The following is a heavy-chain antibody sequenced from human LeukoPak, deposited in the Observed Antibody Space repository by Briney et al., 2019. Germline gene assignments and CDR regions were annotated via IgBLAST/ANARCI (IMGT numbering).Heavy chain of an antibody. CDR1: GYTFTGYY. V-gene: IGHV1-2*02. D-gene: IGHD5-12*01. CDR2: INPNSGGT. Sequence: ASVKVSCKASGYTFTGYYMHWVRQAPGQGLEWMGWINPNSGGTNYAQKFQGRVTMTRDTSISTAYMELSRLRSDDTAVYYCARAPFIVATHGGWFDPWGQGTLVTVSS. CDR3: ARAPFIVATHGGWFDP. J-gene: IGHJ5*02.